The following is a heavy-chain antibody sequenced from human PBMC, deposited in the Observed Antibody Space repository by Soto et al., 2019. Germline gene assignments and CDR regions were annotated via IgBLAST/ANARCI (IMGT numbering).Heavy chain of an antibody. J-gene: IGHJ6*02. Sequence: QEQLVQSGAEVKEPGASLKVSCKASGDTFTTNYLHWVRQAPGQGLEWMGRINPNNGATLYAQEFKGTLILTTDTSTSTVYMDLNSVKSEDSAVYYCASRVLCDMDVWGQGTTVTVSS. CDR1: GDTFTTNY. V-gene: IGHV1-46*01. CDR3: ASRVLCDMDV. D-gene: IGHD3-10*01. CDR2: INPNNGAT.